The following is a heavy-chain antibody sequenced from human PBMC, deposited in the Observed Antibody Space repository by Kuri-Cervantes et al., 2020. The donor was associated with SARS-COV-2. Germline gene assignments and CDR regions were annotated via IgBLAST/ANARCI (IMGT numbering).Heavy chain of an antibody. CDR1: GFTVSSNY. V-gene: IGHV3-74*01. J-gene: IGHJ6*02. Sequence: GESLKISCAASGFTVSSNYMSWVRQAPGKGLVWVSRINPDGSYTNNADSVKGRFTLSRDNAKNMLFLQMNSLRAEDTAVYYCARGSSSGYGMDVWGQGTTVTVSS. CDR3: ARGSSSGYGMDV. CDR2: INPDGSYT. D-gene: IGHD6-6*01.